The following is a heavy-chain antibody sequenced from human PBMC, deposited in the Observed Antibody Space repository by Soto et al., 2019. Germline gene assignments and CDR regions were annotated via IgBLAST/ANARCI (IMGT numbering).Heavy chain of an antibody. V-gene: IGHV3-23*01. CDR3: ANGRFLEWLLPDNWFDP. J-gene: IGHJ5*02. Sequence: PGGSLRLSCAASGFTFSSYAMSWVRQAPGKGLEWVSAISGSGGSTYYADSVKGRFTISRDNSKNMLYLQMNSLRDEDTAVYYCANGRFLEWLLPDNWFDPWGQGTLVTVSS. CDR1: GFTFSSYA. D-gene: IGHD3-3*01. CDR2: ISGSGGST.